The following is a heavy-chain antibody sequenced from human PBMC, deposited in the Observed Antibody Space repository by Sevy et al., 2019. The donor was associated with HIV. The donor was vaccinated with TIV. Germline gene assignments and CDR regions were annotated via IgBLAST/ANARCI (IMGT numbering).Heavy chain of an antibody. CDR3: ARFKYYGSQSLYYFDY. CDR1: GGTFSDYA. D-gene: IGHD3-10*01. CDR2: FIPIFGST. Sequence: ASVKVSCKASGGTFSDYAISWLRQAPGQGLEWMGGFIPIFGSTNYAEKFQGRVTLTADESTNTFYMELTRLRSEDSAVYYCARFKYYGSQSLYYFDYWGQGTLVTVSS. V-gene: IGHV1-69*13. J-gene: IGHJ4*02.